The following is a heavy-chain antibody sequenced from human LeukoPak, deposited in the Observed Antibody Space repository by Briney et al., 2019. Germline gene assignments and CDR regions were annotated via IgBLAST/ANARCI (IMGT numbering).Heavy chain of an antibody. J-gene: IGHJ5*02. D-gene: IGHD2-2*01. CDR1: GGTFSSYA. CDR3: ATTWGKYCSSTSCYEFDP. Sequence: ASVKVSCKASGGTFSSYAISWVRQAPGRGLEWMGSIIPILGIANYAQKFQGRVTITADKSTSTAYMELSSLRSEDTAVYYCATTWGKYCSSTSCYEFDPWGQGTLVTVSS. CDR2: IIPILGIA. V-gene: IGHV1-69*04.